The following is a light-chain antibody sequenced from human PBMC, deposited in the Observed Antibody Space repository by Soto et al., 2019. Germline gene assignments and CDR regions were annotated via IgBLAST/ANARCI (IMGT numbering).Light chain of an antibody. J-gene: IGKJ5*01. CDR2: DAS. CDR3: QQYNKWPPSIT. Sequence: EIVMTQSPATLSVSPGERATLSCRASRSVSSNLAWYQQKPGQAPRLLIYDASTRATGIPARFSGSGSGTEFTLTISSLQSEDFAVYHCQQYNKWPPSITFGQGTRPEIK. CDR1: RSVSSN. V-gene: IGKV3-15*01.